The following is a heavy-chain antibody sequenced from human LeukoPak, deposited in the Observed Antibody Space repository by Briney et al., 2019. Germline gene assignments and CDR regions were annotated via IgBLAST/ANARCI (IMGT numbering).Heavy chain of an antibody. CDR1: GFTFDDYA. Sequence: GRSLRLSCAASGFTFDDYAMHWVRHAPGKGLEWVSGISWNSGSIGYEDSVKGRFTISRDNAKNSLYLQMNSLRAEDMALYYCAKDVGGELPGYYFDYWGQGTLVTVSS. CDR2: ISWNSGSI. CDR3: AKDVGGELPGYYFDY. D-gene: IGHD1-26*01. V-gene: IGHV3-9*03. J-gene: IGHJ4*02.